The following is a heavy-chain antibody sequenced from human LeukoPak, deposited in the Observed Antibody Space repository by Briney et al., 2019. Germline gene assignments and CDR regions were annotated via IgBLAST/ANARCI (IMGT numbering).Heavy chain of an antibody. CDR3: ARDHSNSRTWWFDP. CDR1: GYTFSGNW. D-gene: IGHD2-2*01. J-gene: IGHJ5*02. V-gene: IGHV1-46*01. Sequence: ASVKVSCKASGYTFSGNWIHWVRQAPGQGLEWMGIINPNDGMTSYAQRFQSRVTLTRDMSTSSVYIELSSLTSDDTAVYYCARDHSNSRTWWFDPWGQGTLVTVSS. CDR2: INPNDGMT.